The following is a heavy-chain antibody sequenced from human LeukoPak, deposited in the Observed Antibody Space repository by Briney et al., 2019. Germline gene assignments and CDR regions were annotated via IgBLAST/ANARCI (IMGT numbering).Heavy chain of an antibody. CDR3: ARDLVQLWSKDY. J-gene: IGHJ4*02. CDR2: ITGSSDTI. V-gene: IGHV3-48*04. Sequence: GGSLRLSCAASGFTFSDYSMNWVRQAPGKGLEWVSWITGSSDTIVYADSVKGRFTISRDNAKSSLYLQMNSLRAEDTAVYYCARDLVQLWSKDYWGQGTLVTVSS. CDR1: GFTFSDYS. D-gene: IGHD5-18*01.